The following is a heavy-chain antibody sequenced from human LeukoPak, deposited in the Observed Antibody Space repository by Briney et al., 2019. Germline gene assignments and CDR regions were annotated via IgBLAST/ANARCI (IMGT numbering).Heavy chain of an antibody. J-gene: IGHJ3*02. CDR2: IYHSGST. CDR1: GYSISSGYY. D-gene: IGHD6-13*01. V-gene: IGHV4-38-2*02. CDR3: ARDLSSSYGGAFDI. Sequence: SETLSLTCAVSGYSISSGYYWGWIRQPSGKGLEWIGSIYHSGSTYYNPSLKSRVTISVDTSKNQFSLKLSSVTAADTAVYYCARDLSSSYGGAFDIWGQGTMVTVSS.